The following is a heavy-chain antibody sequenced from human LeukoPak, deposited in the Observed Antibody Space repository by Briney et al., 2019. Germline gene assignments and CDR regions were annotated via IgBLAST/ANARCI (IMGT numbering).Heavy chain of an antibody. CDR1: GFTFSSYW. CDR2: IKQEGSDK. CDR3: ARDRKFSVTSSKYSYRDV. V-gene: IGHV3-7*01. J-gene: IGHJ6*03. Sequence: GRSLRLSFAASGFTFSSYWMSSVSQAPGKGLEWVANIKQEGSDKYYVDSVKGRFNISRDKTKNSLYLPLNTLRAPAPPVFHCARDRKFSVTSSKYSYRDVWGKGTTVSVP. D-gene: IGHD2-2*01.